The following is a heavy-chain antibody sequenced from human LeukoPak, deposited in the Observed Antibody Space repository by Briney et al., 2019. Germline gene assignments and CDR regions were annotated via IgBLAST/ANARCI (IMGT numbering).Heavy chain of an antibody. D-gene: IGHD3-22*01. CDR3: ARRENYYDSSGYYSHYFDY. CDR1: GSTVSSNY. Sequence: GGSLRLSCAASGSTVSSNYMSWVRQAPGKGLEWVSVIYSGGSTYYADSVKGRFTISRDNSKNTLYLQMNSLRAEDTAVYYCARRENYYDSSGYYSHYFDYWGQGTLVTVSS. J-gene: IGHJ4*02. CDR2: IYSGGST. V-gene: IGHV3-66*01.